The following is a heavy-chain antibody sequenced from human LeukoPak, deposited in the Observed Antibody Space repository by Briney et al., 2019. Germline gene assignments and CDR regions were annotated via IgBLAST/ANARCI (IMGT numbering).Heavy chain of an antibody. D-gene: IGHD3-3*01. CDR1: GFTFSSYW. J-gene: IGHJ2*01. V-gene: IGHV3-7*01. Sequence: GGSLRLSCAASGFTFSSYWMSWVRQAPGKGLEWVANIKQDGSEKYYVDSVKGRFTISRDNAKNPLYLQMNSLRAEDTAVYYCARVLYDFWSGYYIGWYFDLWGRGTLVTVSP. CDR2: IKQDGSEK. CDR3: ARVLYDFWSGYYIGWYFDL.